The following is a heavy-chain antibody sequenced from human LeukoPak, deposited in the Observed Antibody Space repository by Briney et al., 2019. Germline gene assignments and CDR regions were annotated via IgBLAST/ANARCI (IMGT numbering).Heavy chain of an antibody. Sequence: GGSLRLSCAASEFTFSNYNMNWVRQAPGKGLEWLSYISSTSNTIYYADSVKGRFTISRDNAKNSLYLQMNSLRAEDTAVYYCARGGLVRGDAFDIRGQGTMVTVSS. CDR3: ARGGLVRGDAFDI. CDR2: ISSTSNTI. J-gene: IGHJ3*02. D-gene: IGHD3/OR15-3a*01. V-gene: IGHV3-48*01. CDR1: EFTFSNYN.